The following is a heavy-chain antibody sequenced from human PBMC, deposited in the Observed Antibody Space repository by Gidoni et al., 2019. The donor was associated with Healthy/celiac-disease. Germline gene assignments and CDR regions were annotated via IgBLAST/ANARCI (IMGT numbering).Heavy chain of an antibody. V-gene: IGHV3-23*01. J-gene: IGHJ4*02. CDR3: AKDGYYYDSSDYYFDY. Sequence: EVQLLESGGGLVQPGGSLRLSCAASGFTFSRYAMSWVRQAPGKGLEWVSAISGSGGSTYYADSVKGRFTISRDNSKNTLYLQMNSLRAEDTAVYYCAKDGYYYDSSDYYFDYWGQGTLVTVSS. CDR1: GFTFSRYA. CDR2: ISGSGGST. D-gene: IGHD3-22*01.